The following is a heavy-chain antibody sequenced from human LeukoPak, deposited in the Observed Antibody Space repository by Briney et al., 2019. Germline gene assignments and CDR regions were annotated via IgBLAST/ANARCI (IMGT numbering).Heavy chain of an antibody. CDR3: ARDVSHRHLDY. CDR2: IYPDSST. Sequence: GGSLRLSCAASGLTVSGNYMTWVRPPPPPPPEWVSVIYPDSSTYYADSVRGRFTISRDNSKNTVHLQMNSLRADDTAVYYCARDVSHRHLDYWGQGTLVTVSS. J-gene: IGHJ4*02. CDR1: GLTVSGNY. V-gene: IGHV3-66*01. D-gene: IGHD2/OR15-2a*01.